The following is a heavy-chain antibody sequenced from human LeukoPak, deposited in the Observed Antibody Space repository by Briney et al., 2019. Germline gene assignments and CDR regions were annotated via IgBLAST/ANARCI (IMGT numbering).Heavy chain of an antibody. J-gene: IGHJ5*02. Sequence: SETLSLTCAVYGGSFSGYYWSWIRQPPGKGLEWIGEINHSGSTNYNPSLKSRVTISVDTSKNQFSLKLSSVTAADTAVYYCARLDRYYGSGSYNPQNWFDPWGQGTLVTVSS. CDR1: GGSFSGYY. V-gene: IGHV4-34*01. CDR3: ARLDRYYGSGSYNPQNWFDP. CDR2: INHSGST. D-gene: IGHD3-10*01.